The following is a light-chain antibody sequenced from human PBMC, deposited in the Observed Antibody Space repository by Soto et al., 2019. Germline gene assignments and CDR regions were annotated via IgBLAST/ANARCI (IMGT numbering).Light chain of an antibody. CDR3: CSYAGNYGVV. Sequence: QSALTQPRSVSGSPGQSVTISCTGTSSDVGYYNFVSWYQQHPGKAPKLMIYDVSKRPSGVPDRFSGSKSGKTASLTISGLKAEDEADYYCCSYAGNYGVVFGGGTKLTVL. CDR1: SSDVGYYNF. V-gene: IGLV2-11*01. J-gene: IGLJ2*01. CDR2: DVS.